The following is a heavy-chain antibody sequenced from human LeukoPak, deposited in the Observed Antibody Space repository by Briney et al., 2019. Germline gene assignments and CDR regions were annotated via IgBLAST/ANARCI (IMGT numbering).Heavy chain of an antibody. Sequence: ASVKVSCKASGYTFTSYYMHWVRQAPGQGLEWMGIINPSGGSTSYAQKFQGRVTMTRDMSTSTVYMELSSLRSEDTAVYYCARVPIRVDTLRGYSYGHNWFDPWGQGTLVTVSS. CDR3: ARVPIRVDTLRGYSYGHNWFDP. CDR1: GYTFTSYY. D-gene: IGHD5-18*01. CDR2: INPSGGST. V-gene: IGHV1-46*01. J-gene: IGHJ5*02.